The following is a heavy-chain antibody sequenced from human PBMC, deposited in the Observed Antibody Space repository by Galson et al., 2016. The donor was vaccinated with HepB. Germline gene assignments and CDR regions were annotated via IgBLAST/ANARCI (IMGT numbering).Heavy chain of an antibody. CDR3: ARDGRREYSGYDYRFDY. D-gene: IGHD5-12*01. CDR1: GFVFSGFS. V-gene: IGHV3-48*02. CDR2: IGSGGVAM. J-gene: IGHJ4*02. Sequence: SLRLSCAASGFVFSGFSMNWVRQAPGKGLEWVAHIGSGGVAMYADSVRGRFAISRDNAKRSVYVQMNSLRDEDTAVYFCARDGRREYSGYDYRFDYWGQGALVTVSS.